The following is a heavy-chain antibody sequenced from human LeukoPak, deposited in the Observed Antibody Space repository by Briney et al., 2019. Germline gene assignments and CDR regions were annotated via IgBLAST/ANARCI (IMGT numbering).Heavy chain of an antibody. J-gene: IGHJ4*02. CDR2: TSGSGGST. CDR1: GLTFSSYA. V-gene: IGHV3-23*01. D-gene: IGHD4-17*01. Sequence: GGSLRLSCAASGLTFSSYAMSWVRHAQGKGLEWVSATSGSGGSTYYADSVKGRFTISRDNSKNTLYLQMNSLRAEDTAVYYCAKSPDYGDYSFDYWGQGTLVTVSS. CDR3: AKSPDYGDYSFDY.